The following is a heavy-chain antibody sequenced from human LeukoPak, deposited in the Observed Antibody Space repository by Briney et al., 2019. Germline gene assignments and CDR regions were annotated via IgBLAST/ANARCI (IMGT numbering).Heavy chain of an antibody. CDR2: INPNSGGT. V-gene: IGHV1-2*02. J-gene: IGHJ4*02. CDR3: ARDDIVVVPALGY. Sequence: ASVKVSCKASGYTFTGYYMHWVRQAPGQGLEWMGWINPNSGGTNYAQKFQGRVTMTRDTSISTAYMELSRLRSDDTVVYYCARDDIVVVPALGYWGQGTLVTVSS. D-gene: IGHD2-2*01. CDR1: GYTFTGYY.